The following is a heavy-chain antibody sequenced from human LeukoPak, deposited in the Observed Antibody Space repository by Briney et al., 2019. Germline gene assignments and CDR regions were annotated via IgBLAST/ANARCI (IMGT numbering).Heavy chain of an antibody. CDR1: GFTFSSYA. CDR2: ISGSGGST. CDR3: ARYVSAQGDFDY. V-gene: IGHV3-23*01. D-gene: IGHD2-15*01. J-gene: IGHJ4*02. Sequence: GGSLRLSCAASGFTFSSYAMSWVRQAPGKGLEWVSAISGSGGSTYYADSVKGRFTISRDNSKNTLYLQMNSLRAEDTAVYYCARYVSAQGDFDYWGQGTPVTVSS.